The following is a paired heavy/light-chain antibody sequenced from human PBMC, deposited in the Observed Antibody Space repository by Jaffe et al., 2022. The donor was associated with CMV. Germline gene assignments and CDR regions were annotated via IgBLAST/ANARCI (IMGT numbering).Heavy chain of an antibody. D-gene: IGHD3-16*01. V-gene: IGHV3-23*01. CDR1: GFTFRSYA. CDR3: AKDGPGGSCDY. Sequence: EVQVLESGGGLVQPGGSLRLSCAASGFTFRSYAMTWVRQAPGKGLEWVSTIGGSDGKTYYAASVKGRFTISRDNSKNTVYLQMNSLRGEDTALYYCAKDGPGGSCDYWGQGTLVTVSS. CDR2: IGGSDGKT. J-gene: IGHJ4*02.
Light chain of an antibody. CDR1: DLGYKY. J-gene: IGLJ2*01. CDR2: QDT. CDR3: QVWDGSTGV. V-gene: IGLV3-1*01. Sequence: SYDLTQPPSVSVSPGQTATITCSGNDLGYKYVCWYQQKPGQSPVLVIYQDTNRPSGIPERFSGSKSGNTATLIITGTQAMDEADYYCQVWDGSTGVFGGGTKLTVL.